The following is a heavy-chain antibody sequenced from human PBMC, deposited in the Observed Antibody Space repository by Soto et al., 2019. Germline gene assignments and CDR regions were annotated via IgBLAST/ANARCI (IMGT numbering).Heavy chain of an antibody. Sequence: GGSLRLSCATSGFTFSGYGMHWVRQAPGKGLEWVSVISYDGGNKYYSDSVKGRFTISRDNSKNTLYLQMNGLRGDDTAVYYCAKDRSDYRDSVYYYYYGMDVWGQGTKVTVYS. J-gene: IGHJ6*02. CDR2: ISYDGGNK. CDR3: AKDRSDYRDSVYYYYYGMDV. CDR1: GFTFSGYG. D-gene: IGHD4-17*01. V-gene: IGHV3-30*18.